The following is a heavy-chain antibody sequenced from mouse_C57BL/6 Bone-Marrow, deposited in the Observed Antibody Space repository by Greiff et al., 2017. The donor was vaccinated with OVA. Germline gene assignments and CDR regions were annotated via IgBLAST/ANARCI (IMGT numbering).Heavy chain of an antibody. J-gene: IGHJ4*01. CDR3: ARGRLGRMDY. D-gene: IGHD4-1*01. CDR1: GFSFNSDCY. CDR2: TFYSGIT. Sequence: EVKLQESGPSLVRPSQTLSLTCTATGFSFNSDCYWIWIRQLPGNKLEYIGYTFYSGITYYNPSLESRTDITRDTSKNQCSLKLSSVTTEDTATYYWARGRLGRMDYWGQGTSVTVSS. V-gene: IGHV3-3*01.